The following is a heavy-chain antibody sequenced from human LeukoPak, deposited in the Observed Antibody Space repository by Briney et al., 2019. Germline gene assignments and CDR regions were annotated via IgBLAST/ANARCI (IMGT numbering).Heavy chain of an antibody. Sequence: GGSLRLSCAASGFTFSSYWMSWVRQAPGKGLEWVANIKQDGSKKYYVDSVKGRFTISRDNAKNSLYLQMNSLRAEDTAVYYCARDLSTSSPLGWFDPWGQGTLVTVSS. J-gene: IGHJ5*02. CDR2: IKQDGSKK. D-gene: IGHD2-2*01. V-gene: IGHV3-7*01. CDR3: ARDLSTSSPLGWFDP. CDR1: GFTFSSYW.